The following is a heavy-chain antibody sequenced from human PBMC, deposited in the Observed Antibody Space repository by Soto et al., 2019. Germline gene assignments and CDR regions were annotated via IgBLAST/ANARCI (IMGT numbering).Heavy chain of an antibody. CDR1: GFTFSSYA. J-gene: IGHJ4*02. CDR3: AKESPAYYYDSSGYYDFDY. D-gene: IGHD3-22*01. Sequence: EVQLLESGGGLVQPGGSLRLSCAASGFTFSSYAMSWVRQAPGKGLEWVSAISGSGGSTYYADSVKGRFTISRDNSKNTLYLQMNSLRAEDTAVYYCAKESPAYYYDSSGYYDFDYWGQGTLVTVSS. CDR2: ISGSGGST. V-gene: IGHV3-23*01.